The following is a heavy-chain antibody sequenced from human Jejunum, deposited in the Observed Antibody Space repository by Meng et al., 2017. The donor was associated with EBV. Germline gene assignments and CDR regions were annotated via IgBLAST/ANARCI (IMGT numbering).Heavy chain of an antibody. CDR3: ARDRHWAFDY. J-gene: IGHJ4*02. D-gene: IGHD7-27*01. CDR2: TYYRSKWGS. CDR1: GDSVSSNSVA. Sequence: QVQLPQSGPGLVKPPQTPSLTCAISGDSVSSNSVAWNWIRQSPSRGLEWLGRTYYRSKWGSDYAVSVKSRIIINADTSKNQYSLQLSSVNPEDTAVYYCARDRHWAFDYWGQGTLVTVSS. V-gene: IGHV6-1*01.